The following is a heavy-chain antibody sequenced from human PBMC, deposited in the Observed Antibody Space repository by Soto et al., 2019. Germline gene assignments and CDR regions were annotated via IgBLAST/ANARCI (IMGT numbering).Heavy chain of an antibody. Sequence: EVQLVESGGGLVQPGGSLRLSCGASGFTFRTYWLSWVRQVPGKGLEWVANINQDGNEKNYVDSVKGRFTISRDNANNSLHLQMSSLRAEDTALYYCARDGSTSWYSYDYHGMDVWGQGTTVTVSS. V-gene: IGHV3-7*05. CDR3: ARDGSTSWYSYDYHGMDV. CDR1: GFTFRTYW. CDR2: INQDGNEK. J-gene: IGHJ6*02. D-gene: IGHD5-18*01.